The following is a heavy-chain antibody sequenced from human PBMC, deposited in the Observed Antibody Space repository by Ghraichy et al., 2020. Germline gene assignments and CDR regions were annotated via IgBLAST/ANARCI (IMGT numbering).Heavy chain of an antibody. CDR1: GFTVSSNY. CDR3: ARGISTTGTYFDY. D-gene: IGHD6-13*01. Sequence: GGSLRLSCAASGFTVSSNYMSWVRQAPGKGLEWVSVIYSGGSTYYADSVKGRFTISRDNSNNTLYLQMNSLRAEDTALYYCARGISTTGTYFDYWGQGTLVTVSS. J-gene: IGHJ4*02. V-gene: IGHV3-66*01. CDR2: IYSGGST.